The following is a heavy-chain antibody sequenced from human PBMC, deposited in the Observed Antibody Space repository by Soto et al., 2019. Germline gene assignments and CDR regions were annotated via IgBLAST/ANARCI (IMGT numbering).Heavy chain of an antibody. CDR2: ISGSIDFL. Sequence: EVQLVESGGGLVKPGGSLRLSCAASGFTFSNSIINWVRQAPGQGLEWVSSISGSIDFLYYADSVKGRFTISRDTATNSLYLQMNSLRAEDTGVYYCATSTWYAFDIWGQGTMVTVSS. J-gene: IGHJ3*02. V-gene: IGHV3-21*01. CDR1: GFTFSNSI. D-gene: IGHD6-13*01. CDR3: ATSTWYAFDI.